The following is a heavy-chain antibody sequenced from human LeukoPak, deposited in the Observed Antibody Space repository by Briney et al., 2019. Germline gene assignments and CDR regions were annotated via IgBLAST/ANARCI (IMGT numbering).Heavy chain of an antibody. CDR1: GDSIRSGTYY. CDR2: IYTSGST. J-gene: IGHJ4*02. Sequence: SETLSLTCSVSGDSIRSGTYYWSWIRQPAGKGLEWIGRIYTSGSTSYNPALKSRVTISVDTSKNQFSLKLTSVTAADTAVYYCARGGGATRIDYWGQGTLVSVSS. V-gene: IGHV4-61*02. D-gene: IGHD3-10*01. CDR3: ARGGGATRIDY.